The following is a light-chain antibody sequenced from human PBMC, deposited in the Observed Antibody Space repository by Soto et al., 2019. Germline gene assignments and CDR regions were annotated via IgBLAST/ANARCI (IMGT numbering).Light chain of an antibody. Sequence: QSVLTQPPSASGSPGQSVTSSCTGTSNDIGGSNFVSWYQQHPDKAPKLIIYEVTKRPSGVPDRFSAFKSGNTASLTVSGLQTEDEADYYCGSYAGSNNMLFGGGTKLTVL. V-gene: IGLV2-8*01. J-gene: IGLJ2*01. CDR3: GSYAGSNNML. CDR2: EVT. CDR1: SNDIGGSNF.